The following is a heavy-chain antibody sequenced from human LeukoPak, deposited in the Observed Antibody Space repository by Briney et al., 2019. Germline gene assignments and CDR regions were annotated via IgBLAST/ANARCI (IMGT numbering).Heavy chain of an antibody. CDR3: ARHLGVMFSEYITMVRGQTPGASYFDY. V-gene: IGHV4-34*01. D-gene: IGHD3-10*01. Sequence: SETLSLTCAVYGGSFSGYYWSWIRQPPGKGLEWIGEINHSGSTNYNPSLKSRVTISVDTSKNQFSLKLSSVTAADTAVYYCARHLGVMFSEYITMVRGQTPGASYFDYWGQGTLVTVSS. CDR2: INHSGST. J-gene: IGHJ4*02. CDR1: GGSFSGYY.